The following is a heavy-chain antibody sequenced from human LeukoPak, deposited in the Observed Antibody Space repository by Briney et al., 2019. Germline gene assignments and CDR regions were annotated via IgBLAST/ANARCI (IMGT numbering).Heavy chain of an antibody. D-gene: IGHD3-10*01. J-gene: IGHJ4*02. V-gene: IGHV4-61*08. Sequence: PSETLSLTCTVSDDSIRSGDYYWSWIRQPPGKGLEWIGYIYNSGNTNYNPSLKSRVTISVDTSKNQFSLKLSSVTAADTAVYYCARVNYGSGYYFDYWGQGTLVTVSS. CDR1: DDSIRSGDYY. CDR2: IYNSGNT. CDR3: ARVNYGSGYYFDY.